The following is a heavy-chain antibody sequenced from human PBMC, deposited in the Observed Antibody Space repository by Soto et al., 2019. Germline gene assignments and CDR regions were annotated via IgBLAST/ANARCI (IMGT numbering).Heavy chain of an antibody. CDR3: ARKARFLEWLSTRPLDNAFDI. J-gene: IGHJ3*02. D-gene: IGHD3-3*01. CDR2: ISAYNVNT. V-gene: IGHV1-18*01. Sequence: ASVKVSCKASGYTFTSYGISWVRQAPGQGLEWMGWISAYNVNTNYAQKLQGRVTMTTDTSTSTAYMELRSLRSDDTAVYYCARKARFLEWLSTRPLDNAFDIWGQGTMVTVS. CDR1: GYTFTSYG.